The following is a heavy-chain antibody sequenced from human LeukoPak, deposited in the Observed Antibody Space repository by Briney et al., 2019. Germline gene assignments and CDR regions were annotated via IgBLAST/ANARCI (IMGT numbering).Heavy chain of an antibody. CDR1: GFTFSSYS. J-gene: IGHJ4*02. CDR3: ARDREGFGESYFDY. Sequence: GGSLRLSCAASGFTFSSYSMNWVRQAPGKGLEWVSSLSSSSSYIYYAESVKGRFTISRDNAKNSLYLQMNSLRAEDTAMYYCARDREGFGESYFDYWGQGTLVTVSS. V-gene: IGHV3-21*01. D-gene: IGHD3-10*01. CDR2: LSSSSSYI.